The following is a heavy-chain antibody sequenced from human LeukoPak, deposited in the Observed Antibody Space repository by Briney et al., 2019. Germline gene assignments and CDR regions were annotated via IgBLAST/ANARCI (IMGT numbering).Heavy chain of an antibody. D-gene: IGHD1-26*01. CDR3: ASYRRVGATVFDY. V-gene: IGHV4-59*01. CDR2: IYYSGST. Sequence: SETLSLTCTVSGGSISSCYWSWIRQPPGKGLEWIGYIYYSGSTNYSPSLKSRVTISVDTSKNQFSLKLSSVTAADTAVYYCASYRRVGATVFDYWGQGTLVTVSS. CDR1: GGSISSCY. J-gene: IGHJ4*02.